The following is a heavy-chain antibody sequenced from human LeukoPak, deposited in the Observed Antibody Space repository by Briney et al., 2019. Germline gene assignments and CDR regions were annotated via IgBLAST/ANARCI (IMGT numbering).Heavy chain of an antibody. D-gene: IGHD2-15*01. CDR1: GYTFTDYY. Sequence: ASVEVSCKASGYTFTDYYIHWVRQAPGQGLEWMGWINPNSGDTNYAQKFQGRVTMTRDTSISTAYMELSRLRSDDTAVYYCARVGPSRYCSGGSCYFYYYYMDVWGKGTTVTVSS. V-gene: IGHV1-2*02. J-gene: IGHJ6*03. CDR2: INPNSGDT. CDR3: ARVGPSRYCSGGSCYFYYYYMDV.